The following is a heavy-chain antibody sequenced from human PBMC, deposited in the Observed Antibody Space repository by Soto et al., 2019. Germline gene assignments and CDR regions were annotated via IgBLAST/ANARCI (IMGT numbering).Heavy chain of an antibody. CDR1: GFTFSSYA. V-gene: IGHV3-23*01. Sequence: EVQLLESGGGLVQPGGSLRLSCAASGFTFSSYAMSWVRQAPGKGLEWVSTISGSGGSTYYADSVKGRFTISRDNSKNTLYLQMNSLRAEDTAVYYCAKGEVGYYYYGMDVWGQGTTVTVSS. CDR3: AKGEVGYYYYGMDV. D-gene: IGHD2-15*01. J-gene: IGHJ6*02. CDR2: ISGSGGST.